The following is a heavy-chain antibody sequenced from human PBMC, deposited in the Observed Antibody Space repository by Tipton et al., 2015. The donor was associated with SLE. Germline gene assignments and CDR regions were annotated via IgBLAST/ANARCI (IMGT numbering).Heavy chain of an antibody. CDR2: FHSTGNT. Sequence: LRLSCTVSVGSITSSGSSWGWVRQPPGKRLEWVATFHSTGNTYYNPSLLSRVTISLDTSKNQFFLKLSSVTAAATAIYYCARLPTGYPNWFDPWGQGTLVTVSS. D-gene: IGHD3-9*01. CDR3: ARLPTGYPNWFDP. J-gene: IGHJ5*02. V-gene: IGHV4-39*07. CDR1: VGSITSSGSS.